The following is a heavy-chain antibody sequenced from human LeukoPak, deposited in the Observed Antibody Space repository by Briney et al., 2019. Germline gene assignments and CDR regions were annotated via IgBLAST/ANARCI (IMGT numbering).Heavy chain of an antibody. CDR2: IRNDGSNE. V-gene: IGHV3-30*02. CDR1: GFTFSTYG. Sequence: GGSLRLSCAASGFTFSTYGMHWVRQAPGTGLEWVAFIRNDGSNEYYADSVKGRFTISRDNSKKTVYLQMKSLIAADTAVYNXXXXXXXXGSLNXXXQXTLVTVSS. CDR3: XXXXXXXGSLNX. J-gene: IGHJ4*02.